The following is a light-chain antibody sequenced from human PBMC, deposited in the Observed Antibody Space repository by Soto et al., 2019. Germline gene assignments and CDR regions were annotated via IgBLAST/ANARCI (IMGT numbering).Light chain of an antibody. Sequence: DIQMTQSPSTLSASVEDRVTITCRASQSISSWLAWYQQKPGKAPKLLIYDASSLESGVPSRFSGSGSGTEFTLTISSLQPDDFATYYCQQYNSYSKFGKGTKVDIK. CDR3: QQYNSYSK. CDR2: DAS. J-gene: IGKJ1*01. CDR1: QSISSW. V-gene: IGKV1-5*01.